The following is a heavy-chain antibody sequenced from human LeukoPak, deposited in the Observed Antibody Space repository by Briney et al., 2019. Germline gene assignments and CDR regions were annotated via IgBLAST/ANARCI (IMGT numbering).Heavy chain of an antibody. CDR2: INPNSGGT. D-gene: IGHD6-13*01. CDR3: ARRKQQLKTSIIDY. V-gene: IGHV1-2*02. CDR1: GYTFTGHS. J-gene: IGHJ4*02. Sequence: ASVKVSCKASGYTFTGHSMHWVRQAPGQRLEWMGWINPNSGGTNYEQKFQGRVTMTRDTSISTAYMELSRLRSDDTAVYYCARRKQQLKTSIIDYWGQGTLVTVSS.